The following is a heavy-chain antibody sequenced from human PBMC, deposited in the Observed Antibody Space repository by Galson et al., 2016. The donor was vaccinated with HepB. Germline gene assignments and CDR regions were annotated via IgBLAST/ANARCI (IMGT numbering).Heavy chain of an antibody. CDR2: ISSNAYGGTT. CDR1: GVTLGEHA. Sequence: ALRLCYGSGGVTLGEHALSCFPHGAGKGLEWVGFISSNAYGGTTEFAASVKDRFTISRDDSKSIAYLQMNSLKIEDTAVYYCTDGGGIAAAARGLNHWGQGTLVTVSS. J-gene: IGHJ5*02. V-gene: IGHV3-49*03. CDR3: TDGGGIAAAARGLNH. D-gene: IGHD6-13*01.